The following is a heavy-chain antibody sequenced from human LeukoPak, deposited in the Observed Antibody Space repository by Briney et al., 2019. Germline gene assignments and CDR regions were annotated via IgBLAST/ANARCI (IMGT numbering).Heavy chain of an antibody. CDR1: GGTLSSYV. J-gene: IGHJ4*02. D-gene: IGHD3-10*01. CDR2: IIPILGIA. CDR3: AGGPGSGSYYNKGIAS. Sequence: GASVKVSCKASGGTLSSYVISWVRQAPGQGLEWMGMIIPILGIANYAQKFQGRVTITADKSTSTAYMELSSLRSEDTAVYYCAGGPGSGSYYNKGIASWGQGTLVTVSS. V-gene: IGHV1-69*04.